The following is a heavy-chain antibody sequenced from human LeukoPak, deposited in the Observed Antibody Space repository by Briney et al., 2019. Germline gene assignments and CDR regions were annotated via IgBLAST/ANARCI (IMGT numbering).Heavy chain of an antibody. Sequence: ASVKVSCKVSGYTLTELSIHWVRQAPGKGLEWMGGFDPKDGETIYAQKFQGRVTMTEDTSTDTAYMDLSSLRSEDTAVYYCATQTDVLTGYYPRGDFDSWGQGTLVTVSS. V-gene: IGHV1-24*01. CDR3: ATQTDVLTGYYPRGDFDS. CDR2: FDPKDGET. CDR1: GYTLTELS. D-gene: IGHD3-9*01. J-gene: IGHJ4*02.